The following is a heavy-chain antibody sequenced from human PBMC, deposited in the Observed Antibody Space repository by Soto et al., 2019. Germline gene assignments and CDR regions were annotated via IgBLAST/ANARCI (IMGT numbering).Heavy chain of an antibody. Sequence: QVQLVESGGGVVQPGRSLRLSCAAAGFTFSSYGMHWVRQAPGKGQEWVAVISYDGSNKYYADSVKGRFTISRDNSKNTLYLQMNSLRAEDTAVYYCARIYDSSGYYLESFDYWGQGTLVTVSS. CDR2: ISYDGSNK. D-gene: IGHD3-22*01. CDR3: ARIYDSSGYYLESFDY. J-gene: IGHJ4*02. CDR1: GFTFSSYG. V-gene: IGHV3-30*03.